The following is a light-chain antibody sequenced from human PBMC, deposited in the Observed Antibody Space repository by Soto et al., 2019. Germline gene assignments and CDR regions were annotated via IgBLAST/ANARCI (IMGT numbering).Light chain of an antibody. CDR3: QHYNSYSEA. CDR2: AAS. CDR1: QDIAIY. Sequence: IQLTQSPSSLSASVGYRFTITCRASQDIAIYLAWYQQKPGEAPKLLIYAASTLYGGVPSRFSGSGSGTEFTLTISSLQPDDFATYYCQHYNSYSEAFGQGTKVDIK. V-gene: IGKV1-9*01. J-gene: IGKJ1*01.